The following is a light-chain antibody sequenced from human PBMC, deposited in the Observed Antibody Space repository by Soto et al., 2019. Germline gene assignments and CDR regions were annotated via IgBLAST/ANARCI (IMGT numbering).Light chain of an antibody. CDR2: AAS. J-gene: IGKJ4*01. Sequence: DIQMTQSPSSLSASVGARVTITCRAGQSISSYLNWYQQKPGKAPKLLIYAASSLQSGVPSRFSGSGSGTDFTLTISSLQPEDFATYYCQQSYSTKLTFGGGTKVEIK. V-gene: IGKV1-39*01. CDR1: QSISSY. CDR3: QQSYSTKLT.